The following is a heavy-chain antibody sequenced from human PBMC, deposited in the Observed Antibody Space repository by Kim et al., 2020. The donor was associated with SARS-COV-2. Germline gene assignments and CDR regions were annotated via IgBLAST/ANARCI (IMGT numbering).Heavy chain of an antibody. CDR1: GFTFSSYG. D-gene: IGHD2-2*01. V-gene: IGHV3-33*01. Sequence: GGSLRLSCAASGFTFSSYGMHWVRQAPGKGLEWVSVIWNDGSNKYYADSVKGRFTVSRDNSKNTLYLQMNSLRAEDTAVYYCAREWHSTRDYFEYWGQGTLVAVSS. CDR3: AREWHSTRDYFEY. J-gene: IGHJ4*02. CDR2: IWNDGSNK.